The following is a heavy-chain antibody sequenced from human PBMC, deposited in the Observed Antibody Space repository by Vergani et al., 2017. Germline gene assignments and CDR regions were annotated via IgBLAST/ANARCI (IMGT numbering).Heavy chain of an antibody. Sequence: QVQLVQSWAEVKKPGSSVKVSCKASGGTFSSYAISWVRQAPGQGLEWMGGIIPIFGTANYAQKLQGRVTITADESTSPAYIELSSLRSDDTPVYYGPVTDPPVVAAHLGGMDVWGQGTTVTVSS. CDR2: IIPIFGTA. V-gene: IGHV1-69*01. J-gene: IGHJ6*02. CDR1: GGTFSSYA. CDR3: PVTDPPVVAAHLGGMDV. D-gene: IGHD2-15*01.